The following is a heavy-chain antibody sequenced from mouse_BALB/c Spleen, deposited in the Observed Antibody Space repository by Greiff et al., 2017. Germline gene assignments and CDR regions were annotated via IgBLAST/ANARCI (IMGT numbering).Heavy chain of an antibody. V-gene: IGHV14-3*02. CDR2: IDPANGNT. Sequence: EVQLQESGAELVKPGASVKLSCTASGFNIKDTYMHWVKQRPEQGLEWIGRIDPANGNTKYDPKFQGKATITADTSSNTAYLQLSSLTSEDTAVYYCARSLIRNYYAMDYWGQGTSVTVSS. CDR1: GFNIKDTY. CDR3: ARSLIRNYYAMDY. D-gene: IGHD2-4*01. J-gene: IGHJ4*01.